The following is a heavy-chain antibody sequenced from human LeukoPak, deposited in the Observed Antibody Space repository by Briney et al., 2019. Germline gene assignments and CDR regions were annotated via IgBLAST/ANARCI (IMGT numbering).Heavy chain of an antibody. V-gene: IGHV4-59*01. D-gene: IGHD3-10*01. CDR2: IYYTGST. CDR3: ARDRSNAARGPPAY. CDR1: GGSISMYY. J-gene: IGHJ4*02. Sequence: SETLSLTCTVSGGSISMYYWTWIRQPPGKGLEFIGHIYYTGSTDYNPSLKSRVTISVDTSKNQFSMKMTSVTAADTAVYYCARDRSNAARGPPAYWGQGTLVTVSS.